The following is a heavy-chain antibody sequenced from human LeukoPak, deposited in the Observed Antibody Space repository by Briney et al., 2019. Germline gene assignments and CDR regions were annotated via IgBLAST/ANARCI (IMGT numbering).Heavy chain of an antibody. J-gene: IGHJ4*02. CDR1: GGSISSSSYY. Sequence: SETLSLTCTVSGGSISSSSYYWGWIRQPPGKGLEWIGSIYYSGSTYYNPSLKSRVTISVDTSKNQFSLKLSSVTAADTAVYYCARHLGGAAIGYWGQGTLVTVSS. CDR3: ARHLGGAAIGY. V-gene: IGHV4-39*01. CDR2: IYYSGST. D-gene: IGHD2-15*01.